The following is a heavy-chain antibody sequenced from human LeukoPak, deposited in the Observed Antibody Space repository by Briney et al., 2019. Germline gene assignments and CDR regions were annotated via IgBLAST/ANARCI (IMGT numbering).Heavy chain of an antibody. CDR2: IYHGGST. CDR3: ARAAAKLSYMDV. Sequence: SETLSLTCTVSGYSISSGYYWGWIRQPPGRGLEWIGNIYHGGSTYYNPSLKSRVTISVDTSKNQFSLKVRSVTAADTAVYYCARAAAKLSYMDVWGKGTTVTVSS. CDR1: GYSISSGYY. V-gene: IGHV4-38-2*02. J-gene: IGHJ6*03. D-gene: IGHD6-25*01.